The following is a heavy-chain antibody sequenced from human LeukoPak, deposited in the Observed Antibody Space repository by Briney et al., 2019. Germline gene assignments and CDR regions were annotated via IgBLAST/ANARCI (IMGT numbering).Heavy chain of an antibody. CDR2: IYSGGST. Sequence: GGSLRLSCAASGFTVSSNYMSWVRQAPGKGLEWVSVIYSGGSTYYADSVKGRFTISRDNSKNTLYLQMNSLRAEDTAVYYCARDTNGSGSYYDGFDYWGQGTLVTVSS. J-gene: IGHJ4*02. CDR1: GFTVSSNY. V-gene: IGHV3-66*01. CDR3: ARDTNGSGSYYDGFDY. D-gene: IGHD3-10*01.